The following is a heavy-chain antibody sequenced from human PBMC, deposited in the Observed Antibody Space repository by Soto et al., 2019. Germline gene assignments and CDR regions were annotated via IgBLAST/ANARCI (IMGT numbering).Heavy chain of an antibody. V-gene: IGHV3-30*18. CDR2: ISYDGSNK. D-gene: IGHD3-22*01. CDR1: GFTFSSYG. J-gene: IGHJ4*02. CDR3: AKEADISGYYPDY. Sequence: GSLRLSCAASGFTFSSYGMHWVRQAPGKGLEWVAVISYDGSNKYYADSVKGRFTISRDNSKNTLHLQVNSLRGEDTAVYYCAKEADISGYYPDYWGQGTQVTVSS.